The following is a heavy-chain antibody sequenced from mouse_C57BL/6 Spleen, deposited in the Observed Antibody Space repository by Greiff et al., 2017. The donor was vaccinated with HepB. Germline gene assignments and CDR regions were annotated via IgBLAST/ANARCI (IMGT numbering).Heavy chain of an antibody. V-gene: IGHV1-52*01. CDR2: IDPSDSET. CDR3: AIYYDYDGAWFAY. CDR1: GYTFTSYW. Sequence: QVQLQQPGAELVRPGSSVKLSCKASGYTFTSYWMHWVKQRPIQGLEWIGNIDPSDSETHYNQKFKDKATLTVDKSSSTAYMQLSSLTSEDSAVYYCAIYYDYDGAWFAYWGHRTLVTVSA. D-gene: IGHD2-4*01. J-gene: IGHJ3*01.